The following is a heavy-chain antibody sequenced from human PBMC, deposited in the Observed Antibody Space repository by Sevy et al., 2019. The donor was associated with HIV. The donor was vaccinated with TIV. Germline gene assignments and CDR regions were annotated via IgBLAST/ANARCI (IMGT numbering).Heavy chain of an antibody. V-gene: IGHV4-38-2*02. D-gene: IGHD2-15*01. CDR2: IYHSGST. J-gene: IGHJ4*02. CDR1: GYSISSGYY. Sequence: SETLSLTCTVSGYSISSGYYWGWIRQPPGKGLEWIGSIYHSGSTYYNPSLKSRVTISVDTSKNQFSLKLGSVTAADTAVYYCARDVADCSGGSCYGGYFDYWGQGTLVTVSS. CDR3: ARDVADCSGGSCYGGYFDY.